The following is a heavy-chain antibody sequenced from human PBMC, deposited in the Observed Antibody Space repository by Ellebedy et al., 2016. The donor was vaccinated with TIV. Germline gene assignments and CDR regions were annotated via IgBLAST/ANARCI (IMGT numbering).Heavy chain of an antibody. CDR2: IKQDGSEK. CDR1: GFTFRNYW. Sequence: GESLKISCAASGFTFRNYWMNWVRQAPGKGLEWVANIKQDGSEKKYVDSVKGRFTISRDNAKNSLYLQMNSLRAEDTAVYYCAKGPTTRYYYMDVWGKGTTVTVSS. V-gene: IGHV3-7*03. J-gene: IGHJ6*03. D-gene: IGHD1-26*01. CDR3: AKGPTTRYYYMDV.